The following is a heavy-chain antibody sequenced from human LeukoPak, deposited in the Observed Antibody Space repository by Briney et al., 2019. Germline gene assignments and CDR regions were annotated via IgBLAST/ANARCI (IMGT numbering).Heavy chain of an antibody. CDR3: ARVSSSGWDYYYYYYMDV. CDR1: GFIFTSYW. V-gene: IGHV3-7*01. D-gene: IGHD6-19*01. CDR2: IKQDGSEK. J-gene: IGHJ6*03. Sequence: PGGSLRLSSAASGFIFTSYWMSWVRQAPGKGLEWVANIKQDGSEKYYVDSVKGRFTISRDNAKNSLYLQMNSLRADDTAVYYCARVSSSGWDYYYYYYMDVWGKGTTVTVSS.